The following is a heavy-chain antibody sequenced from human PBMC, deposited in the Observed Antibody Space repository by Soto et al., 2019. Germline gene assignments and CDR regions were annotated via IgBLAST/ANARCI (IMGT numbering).Heavy chain of an antibody. D-gene: IGHD2-15*01. V-gene: IGHV3-30-3*01. Sequence: GGSLRLSCAASGFTFSSYAMHWVRQAPGKGLEWVAVISYDGSNKYYADSVKGRFTISRDNSKNTLYLQMNSLRAEDTAVYYCARGELLLSYYYYYMDVWGKGTTVTVSS. CDR3: ARGELLLSYYYYYMDV. J-gene: IGHJ6*03. CDR1: GFTFSSYA. CDR2: ISYDGSNK.